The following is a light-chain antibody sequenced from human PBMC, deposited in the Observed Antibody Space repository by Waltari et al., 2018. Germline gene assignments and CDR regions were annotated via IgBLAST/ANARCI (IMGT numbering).Light chain of an antibody. CDR2: DVS. V-gene: IGLV2-14*03. J-gene: IGLJ2*01. CDR3: SSYANSNTLL. Sequence: QSALSQQPASVSGFPGQSITIPCTGGNIHTGGYNFFPWHHQHPGKLPKLIIYDVSYRPSGVSSRFSGSKSGNTASLTISGLQAEDEADYYCSSYANSNTLLFSGGTKLAVL. CDR1: NIHTGGYNF.